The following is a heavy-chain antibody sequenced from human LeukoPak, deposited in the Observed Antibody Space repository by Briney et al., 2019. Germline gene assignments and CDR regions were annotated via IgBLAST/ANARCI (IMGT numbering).Heavy chain of an antibody. V-gene: IGHV1-69*01. CDR2: IIPIFGTE. J-gene: IGHJ6*04. Sequence: ASVKVSCKASGGTFSSYAISWVRQAPGQGLEWMGGIIPIFGTENYAQKFQGRVTITADESTSTAYMELSSLRSEDTAVYYCASTGGARYCSGGSCYTVDTAMPAYYYYGMDVWGKGTTVTVSS. CDR3: ASTGGARYCSGGSCYTVDTAMPAYYYYGMDV. CDR1: GGTFSSYA. D-gene: IGHD2-15*01.